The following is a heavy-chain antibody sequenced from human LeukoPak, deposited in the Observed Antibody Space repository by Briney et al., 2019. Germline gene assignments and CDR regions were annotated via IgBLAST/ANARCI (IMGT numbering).Heavy chain of an antibody. CDR2: IYYSGST. Sequence: SETLSLTCTVSGGSISSSSYYWGWIRQPPGKGLEWIGSIYYSGSTYYNPSLKSRVTISVDTSKNQFSLKLSSVTAADTAVYYCARSLSITMVRGARLRAGDPKGPFDPWGQGTLVTVSS. CDR1: GGSISSSSYY. D-gene: IGHD3-10*01. CDR3: ARSLSITMVRGARLRAGDPKGPFDP. J-gene: IGHJ5*02. V-gene: IGHV4-39*07.